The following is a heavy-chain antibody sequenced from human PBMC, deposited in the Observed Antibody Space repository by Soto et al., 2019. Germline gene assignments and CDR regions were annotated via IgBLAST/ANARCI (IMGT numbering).Heavy chain of an antibody. CDR3: AMTVIAPSPYLDH. Sequence: QVQLQESGPGLVKPSETLSLTCSVSGDSISRKYWSWLRQPAGGGLEWIGRIYTTGATNYNSSLKSRVSMSVDTSKNHFSLSLTSVTAADTAVYFCAMTVIAPSPYLDHWGQGLLVTGSS. CDR1: GDSISRKY. D-gene: IGHD3-16*01. CDR2: IYTTGAT. V-gene: IGHV4-4*07. J-gene: IGHJ4*02.